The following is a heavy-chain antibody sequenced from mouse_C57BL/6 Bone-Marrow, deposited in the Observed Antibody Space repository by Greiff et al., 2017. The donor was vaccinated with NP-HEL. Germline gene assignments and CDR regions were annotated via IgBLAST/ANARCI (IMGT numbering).Heavy chain of an antibody. CDR3: TTRGVT. CDR2: IDPENGDT. D-gene: IGHD3-1*01. V-gene: IGHV14-4*01. CDR1: GFNIKDDY. Sequence: EVQRVESGAELVRPGASVKLSCTASGFNIKDDYMHWVKQRPEQGLEWIGWIDPENGDTEYASKFQGKATITADTSSNTAYLQLSSLTSEDTAVYYCTTRGVTGGTGTTVTVSS. J-gene: IGHJ1*03.